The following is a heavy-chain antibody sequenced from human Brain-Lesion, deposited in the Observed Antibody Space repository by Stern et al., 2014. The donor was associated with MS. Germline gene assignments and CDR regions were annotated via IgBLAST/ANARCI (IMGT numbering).Heavy chain of an antibody. Sequence: VQLVESGGDLVQPGRSLRLSCAAFGFTFDDYAMHWVRQAPGKGLEWVAGISWNSGTIGYADSVKGRFTTSRDNAYSSLYLQMKSLRPEDTALYYCARDITGSSAYFAYWGQGTLVTVSS. CDR2: ISWNSGTI. V-gene: IGHV3-9*01. J-gene: IGHJ4*02. CDR3: ARDITGSSAYFAY. CDR1: GFTFDDYA. D-gene: IGHD1-14*01.